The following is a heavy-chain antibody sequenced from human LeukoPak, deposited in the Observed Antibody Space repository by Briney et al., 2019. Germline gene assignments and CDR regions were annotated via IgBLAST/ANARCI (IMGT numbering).Heavy chain of an antibody. V-gene: IGHV3-30*02. CDR2: IQSDGSNK. CDR3: AKDDAPGGGFDY. J-gene: IGHJ4*02. D-gene: IGHD3-16*01. CDR1: GFTFSSYG. Sequence: PGGSLRLSCAASGFTFSSYGMHWARQAPGKGLEWVAFIQSDGSNKYYADSVKGRFTISRDNSKNTLYLQMNSLRAEDTAVYYCAKDDAPGGGFDYWGQGTLVTVSS.